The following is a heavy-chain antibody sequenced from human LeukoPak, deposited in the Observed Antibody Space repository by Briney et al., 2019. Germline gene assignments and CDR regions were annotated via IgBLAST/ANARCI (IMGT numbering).Heavy chain of an antibody. CDR3: ARREWLRHERTGYYAFDS. CDR1: GFTFSRFW. Sequence: GGSLRLSCAASGFTFSRFWMSWVRQAPDKGLEWVANINEDGSEAYYVDSVKGRFTISRDNPKNSVSLQMNSLRAEDTALYYCARREWLRHERTGYYAFDSWGQGTLVTVSS. J-gene: IGHJ5*01. D-gene: IGHD1-26*01. CDR2: INEDGSEA. V-gene: IGHV3-7*01.